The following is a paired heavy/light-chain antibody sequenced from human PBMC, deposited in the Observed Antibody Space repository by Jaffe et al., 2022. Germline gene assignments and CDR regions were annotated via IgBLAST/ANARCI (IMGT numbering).Heavy chain of an antibody. Sequence: EVQLVESGGGLVQPGRSLRLSCTASGFTFGDYAMSWFRQAPGKGLEWVGFIRSKAYGGTTEYAASVKGRFTISRDDSKSIAYLQMNSLKTEDTAVYYCTRVHRPNYDFWSGYYATYYFDYWGQGTLVTVSS. J-gene: IGHJ4*02. V-gene: IGHV3-49*03. CDR1: GFTFGDYA. CDR2: IRSKAYGGTT. D-gene: IGHD3-3*01. CDR3: TRVHRPNYDFWSGYYATYYFDY.
Light chain of an antibody. V-gene: IGLV2-14*01. CDR3: SSYTSSSPYVV. Sequence: QSALTQPASVSGSPGQSITISCTGTSSDVGGYNYVSWYQQHPGKAPKLMIYEVSNRPSGVSNRFSGSKSGNTASLTISGLQAEDEADYYCSSYTSSSPYVVFGGGTKLTVL. CDR1: SSDVGGYNY. CDR2: EVS. J-gene: IGLJ2*01.